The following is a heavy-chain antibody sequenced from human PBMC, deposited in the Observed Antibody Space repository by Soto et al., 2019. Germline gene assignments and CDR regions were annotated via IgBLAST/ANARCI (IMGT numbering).Heavy chain of an antibody. J-gene: IGHJ4*02. V-gene: IGHV4-4*02. CDR2: IYHSGST. CDR3: ARGGIVGAPFDY. CDR1: GGSISSSNW. Sequence: SETLSLTCAVSGGSISSSNWWSWVRQPPGKGLGWIGEIYHSGSTNYNPSLKSRVTISVDKSKKQFSLKLSSVTAADTAVYYCARGGIVGAPFDYWGQGTLVTVSS. D-gene: IGHD1-26*01.